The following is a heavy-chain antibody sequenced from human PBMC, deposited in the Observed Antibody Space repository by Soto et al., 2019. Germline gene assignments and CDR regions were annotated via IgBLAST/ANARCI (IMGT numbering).Heavy chain of an antibody. V-gene: IGHV4-30-4*01. CDR2: IYYSGST. D-gene: IGHD3-22*01. Sequence: QVQLQESGPGLVKPSQTLSLTCTVSGGSISSGDYYWSWIRQPPGKGLEWIGSIYYSGSTYYNPSLKSRVTISVDTSKNQFSLKLSSVTAADTAVYYCARLLMYYYDSSGVDYWGQGTLVTVSS. J-gene: IGHJ4*02. CDR1: GGSISSGDYY. CDR3: ARLLMYYYDSSGVDY.